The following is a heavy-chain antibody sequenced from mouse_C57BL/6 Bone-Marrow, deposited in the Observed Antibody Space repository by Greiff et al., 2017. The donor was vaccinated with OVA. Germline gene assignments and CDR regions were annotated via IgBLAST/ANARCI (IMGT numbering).Heavy chain of an antibody. CDR3: ARYGNRYFDV. D-gene: IGHD2-10*02. V-gene: IGHV5-6*01. Sequence: EVQLVESGGDLVKPGGSLKLSCAASGFTFSSYGMSWVRQTPDKRLEWVATISSGGSYTYYPDSVKGRFTISRDNAKNTLYLQMSSLKSEDTAMYYCARYGNRYFDVWGTGTTVTVSS. J-gene: IGHJ1*03. CDR2: ISSGGSYT. CDR1: GFTFSSYG.